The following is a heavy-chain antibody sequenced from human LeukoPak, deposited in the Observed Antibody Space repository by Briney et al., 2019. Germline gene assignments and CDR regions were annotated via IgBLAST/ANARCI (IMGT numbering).Heavy chain of an antibody. CDR1: GFSFSSDG. CDR2: IIGGAGST. D-gene: IGHD3-16*01. V-gene: IGHV3-23*01. J-gene: IGHJ4*02. Sequence: GGSLRLSCAASGFSFSSDGMSWVRQAPGKGLEWVSGIIGGAGSTYYADSVKGRFTISRDNSKNTLYLQMNSLRAEDTAVYYCARRAGAYTHPYDYWGQGTLVTVS. CDR3: ARRAGAYTHPYDY.